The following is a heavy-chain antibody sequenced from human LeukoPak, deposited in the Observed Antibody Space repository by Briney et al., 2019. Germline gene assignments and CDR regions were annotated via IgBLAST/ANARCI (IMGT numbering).Heavy chain of an antibody. CDR2: INPNSGGT. Sequence: ASVKVSCKASGYTFTGYYMHWVRQAPGQGLEWMGWINPNSGGTNYAQKFQGRVTMTRDTSISTAYMELSRLRSDDTAVYYCARTQDIVVVPAAISFDYWGQGTLVTVSS. V-gene: IGHV1-2*02. J-gene: IGHJ4*02. CDR1: GYTFTGYY. D-gene: IGHD2-2*01. CDR3: ARTQDIVVVPAAISFDY.